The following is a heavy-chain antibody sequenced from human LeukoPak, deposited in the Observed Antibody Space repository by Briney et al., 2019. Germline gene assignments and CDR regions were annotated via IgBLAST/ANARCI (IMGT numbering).Heavy chain of an antibody. V-gene: IGHV3-15*01. CDR3: TTERYHSGFYP. CDR2: IKSKTDGGTT. CDR1: GDTFKDAW. Sequence: GGSLRLSCAASGDTFKDAWMTCVRQAPGKGLEWVGRIKSKTDGGTTDYAAPVKGRFTISRDDSKNTLFLQMNGQKLEETAVYYSTTERYHSGFYPGGQGTLVTVSS. D-gene: IGHD3-22*01. J-gene: IGHJ5*02.